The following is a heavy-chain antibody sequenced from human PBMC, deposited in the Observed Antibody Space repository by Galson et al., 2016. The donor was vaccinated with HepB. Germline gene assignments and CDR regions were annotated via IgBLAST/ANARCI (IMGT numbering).Heavy chain of an antibody. V-gene: IGHV3-15*01. CDR1: GFTFSNAY. CDR3: TTGIKWLPDYNY. CDR2: IKNKADGGAI. D-gene: IGHD5-12*01. J-gene: IGHJ4*02. Sequence: SLRLSCAASGFTFSNAYMTWVRQAPGKGLEWVGRIKNKADGGAIDYAGPVKGRFTISRDDSKTMLYLQMNSLKIEDTAVYYCTTGIKWLPDYNYWGQGTLVTVSS.